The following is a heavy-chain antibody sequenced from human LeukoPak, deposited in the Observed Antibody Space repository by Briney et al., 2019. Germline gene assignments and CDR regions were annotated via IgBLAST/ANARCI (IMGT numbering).Heavy chain of an antibody. D-gene: IGHD2/OR15-2a*01. CDR3: ARVNREFYFDY. Sequence: PSETLSLTCAVYGGSFSGYYWSWIRQSPGKGLEWIGEINHSGSTNYNPSLKSRVTISVDTSKNQFSLKLSSVTAADTAVYYCARVNREFYFDYWGQGTLVTVSS. CDR1: GGSFSGYY. V-gene: IGHV4-34*01. CDR2: INHSGST. J-gene: IGHJ4*02.